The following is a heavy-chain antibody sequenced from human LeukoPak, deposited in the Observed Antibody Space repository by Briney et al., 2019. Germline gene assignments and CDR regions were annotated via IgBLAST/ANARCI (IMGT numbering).Heavy chain of an antibody. CDR3: ARGDGYNLIYYYIMDV. Sequence: SGGSLRLSCAASGFTFSDYYMSWIRQAPGRGLERISYISSSGTITYYADSVKGRFTISRDNTKNSLYLQMNTLRAEDTAVYYCARGDGYNLIYYYIMDVWGQGTLVTVSS. J-gene: IGHJ6*02. D-gene: IGHD5-24*01. CDR2: ISSSGTIT. CDR1: GFTFSDYY. V-gene: IGHV3-11*01.